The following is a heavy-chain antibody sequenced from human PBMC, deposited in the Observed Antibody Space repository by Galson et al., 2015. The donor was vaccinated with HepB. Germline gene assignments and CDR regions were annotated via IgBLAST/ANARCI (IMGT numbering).Heavy chain of an antibody. Sequence: SLRLSCAASGFTFSGSAMHWVRQASGKGLEWVGRIRSKANSYATAYAASVKGRFTISRDDSKNTAYLQMNSLKTEDTAVYYCTRSHPADYGDYFDIWGQGTMVTVSS. CDR3: TRSHPADYGDYFDI. J-gene: IGHJ3*02. D-gene: IGHD4-17*01. V-gene: IGHV3-73*01. CDR1: GFTFSGSA. CDR2: IRSKANSYAT.